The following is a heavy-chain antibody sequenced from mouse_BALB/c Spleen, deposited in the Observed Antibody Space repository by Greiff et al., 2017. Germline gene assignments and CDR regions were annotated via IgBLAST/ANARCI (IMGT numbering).Heavy chain of an antibody. V-gene: IGHV5-6-3*01. J-gene: IGHJ4*01. CDR2: INSNGGST. Sequence: EVQRVESGGGLVQPGGSLKLSCAASGFTFSSYGMSWVRQTPDKRLELVATINSNGGSTYYPDSVKGRFTISRDNAKNTLYLQMSSLKSEDTAMYYCAETARATAMDYWGQGTSVTVSS. CDR3: AETARATAMDY. D-gene: IGHD3-2*01. CDR1: GFTFSSYG.